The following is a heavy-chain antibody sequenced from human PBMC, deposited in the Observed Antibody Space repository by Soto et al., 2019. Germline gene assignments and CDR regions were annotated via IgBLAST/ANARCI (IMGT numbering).Heavy chain of an antibody. CDR3: ATGRDPYKTGY. J-gene: IGHJ4*02. V-gene: IGHV4-61*08. D-gene: IGHD3-16*02. CDR1: GGSVSSPGQY. CDR2: ILYTAST. Sequence: QVPLQESGPGLVKPSETLSLTCSASGGSVSSPGQYWSWIRQPPGKGLEWIGYILYTASTNYNPSLKSRVAIAVDMSKSQISLNLRSVTAADTAVYYCATGRDPYKTGYWGQGTLVSVSS.